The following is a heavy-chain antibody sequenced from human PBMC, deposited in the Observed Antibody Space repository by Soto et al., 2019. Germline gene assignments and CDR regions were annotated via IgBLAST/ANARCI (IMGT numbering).Heavy chain of an antibody. D-gene: IGHD5-12*01. CDR1: GYTFTSYA. Sequence: ASVKVSCKASGYTFTSYAMHWVRQAPGQRLEWMGWINAGNGNTKYSQKFQGRVTITRDTSASTAYMELSSLRSEDTAVYYCARHVRTPTSDYERGWFDPWGQGTLVTVSS. V-gene: IGHV1-3*01. CDR2: INAGNGNT. CDR3: ARHVRTPTSDYERGWFDP. J-gene: IGHJ5*02.